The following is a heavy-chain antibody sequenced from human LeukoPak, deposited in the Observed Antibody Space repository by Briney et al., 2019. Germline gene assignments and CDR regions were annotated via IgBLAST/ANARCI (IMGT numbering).Heavy chain of an antibody. CDR3: ARGHSGSYRDY. V-gene: IGHV4-59*01. J-gene: IGHJ4*02. Sequence: SETLSLTCTVSGVSISSYYWSWIRQPPGKGLEWIGYIYYSGSTNYNPSLKSRVTISVDTSKNQFSLKLSSVTAADTAVYYCARGHSGSYRDYWGQGTLVTVSS. CDR2: IYYSGST. CDR1: GVSISSYY. D-gene: IGHD1-26*01.